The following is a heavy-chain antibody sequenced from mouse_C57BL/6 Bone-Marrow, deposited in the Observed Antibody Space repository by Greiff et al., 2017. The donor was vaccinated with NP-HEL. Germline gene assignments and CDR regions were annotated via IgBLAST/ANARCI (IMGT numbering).Heavy chain of an antibody. CDR2: ISSGGSYT. V-gene: IGHV5-6*01. J-gene: IGHJ4*01. CDR1: GFTFSSYG. D-gene: IGHD3-2*02. CDR3: ASQLRLPYYAMDY. Sequence: EVNVVESGGDLVKPGGSLKLSCAASGFTFSSYGMSWVRQTPDKRLEWVATISSGGSYTYYPDSVKGRFTISRDNAKNTLYLQMSSLKSEDTAMYYCASQLRLPYYAMDYWGQGTSVTVSS.